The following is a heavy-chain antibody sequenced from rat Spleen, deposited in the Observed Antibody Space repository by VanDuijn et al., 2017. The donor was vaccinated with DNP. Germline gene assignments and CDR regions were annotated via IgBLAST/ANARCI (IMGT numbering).Heavy chain of an antibody. J-gene: IGHJ4*01. CDR3: ARHRTIMPYYYAMDA. D-gene: IGHD1-12*01. Sequence: EVQLVKSGGGPVQPGRSLKLSCVASGFIFSNYGMAWVRLAPTKGLEWVTSITNSGGTPYYRDSVKGRFTISRDNAQSTLYLQMDSLRSEDTATYYCARHRTIMPYYYAMDAWCQGASVTVSS. V-gene: IGHV5S13*01. CDR1: GFIFSNYG. CDR2: ITNSGGTP.